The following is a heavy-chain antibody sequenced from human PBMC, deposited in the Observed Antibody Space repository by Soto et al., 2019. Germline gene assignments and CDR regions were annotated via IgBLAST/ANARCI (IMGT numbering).Heavy chain of an antibody. J-gene: IGHJ4*02. CDR3: AKDRVPAGLLVVIPYFFDY. CDR1: GFTFSRYA. Sequence: QVQLVESGGGVVQPGRSLRLSCAASGFTFSRYATHWVRQAPGKGLEWVALISSDGTHKFYADSVKGRFTISRDNSKYTLYLQMNSLRAEDTAVYYCAKDRVPAGLLVVIPYFFDYWGQGTLVTVSS. V-gene: IGHV3-30*18. CDR2: ISSDGTHK. D-gene: IGHD3-22*01.